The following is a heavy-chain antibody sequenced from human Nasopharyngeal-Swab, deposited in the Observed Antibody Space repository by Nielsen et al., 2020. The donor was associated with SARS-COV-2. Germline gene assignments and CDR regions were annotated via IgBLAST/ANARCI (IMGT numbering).Heavy chain of an antibody. J-gene: IGHJ4*02. CDR2: IKQDGSEI. CDR1: GFTFSNYW. D-gene: IGHD3-3*01. CDR3: ARLKYDFWNGPPEDY. Sequence: GESLKISCAASGFTFSNYWMSWVRHAPRKGPEWVANIKQDGSEIYYVDSLKGRFTISRDNAKNSLYLQMNSLRAEDTAVYYCARLKYDFWNGPPEDYWGQGTLVTVSS. V-gene: IGHV3-7*01.